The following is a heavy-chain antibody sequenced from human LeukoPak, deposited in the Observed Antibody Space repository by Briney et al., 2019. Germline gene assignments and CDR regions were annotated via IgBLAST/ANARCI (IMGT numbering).Heavy chain of an antibody. CDR3: TKDRYCTTSSCPLDY. CDR2: ISGDGSRT. Sequence: GGSLRLSCAASGFTFSSYSMNWVRQAPGKGLEWVSLISGDGSRTYYADSVKGRFTISRDNSENSLYLQMNSLRTEGTALYYCTKDRYCTTSSCPLDYWGQGTLVTVSS. J-gene: IGHJ4*02. D-gene: IGHD2-2*01. CDR1: GFTFSSYS. V-gene: IGHV3-43*02.